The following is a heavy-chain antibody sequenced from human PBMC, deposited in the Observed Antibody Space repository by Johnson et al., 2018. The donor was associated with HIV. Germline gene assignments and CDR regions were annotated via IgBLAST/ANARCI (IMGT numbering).Heavy chain of an antibody. J-gene: IGHJ3*02. CDR2: IYSAGST. CDR1: GFTVSSNY. D-gene: IGHD3-16*01. Sequence: VQLVESGGGLVQPGGSLRLSCAASGFTVSSNYMSWVRQAPGKGLEWVSFIYSAGSTYYADSVKGRFTISRDNSKNTLYLQMNSLRAEDTAVYYCAKGEWGAGTDAFDIWGQGTMVTVSS. V-gene: IGHV3-66*01. CDR3: AKGEWGAGTDAFDI.